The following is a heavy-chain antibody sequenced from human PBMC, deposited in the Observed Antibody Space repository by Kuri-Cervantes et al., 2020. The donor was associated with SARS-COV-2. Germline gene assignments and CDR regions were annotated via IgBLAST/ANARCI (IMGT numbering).Heavy chain of an antibody. J-gene: IGHJ4*02. V-gene: IGHV3-30-3*01. CDR3: ARDRVGVHDS. CDR1: GFTFISYA. CDR2: ISYDGSKK. D-gene: IGHD2-21*01. Sequence: GGSLRLSCAASGFTFISYAMHWVRQAPGKGLEWVAVISYDGSKKDYTASGKGRFTISRDNSQNTLYLQMKSLRTEDTALYYCARDRVGVHDSWGQGTLVTVSS.